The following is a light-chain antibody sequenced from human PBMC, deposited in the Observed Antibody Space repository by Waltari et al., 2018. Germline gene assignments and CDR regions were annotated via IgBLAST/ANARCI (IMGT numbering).Light chain of an antibody. J-gene: IGLJ2*01. CDR3: SAYTSRGTLK. CDR1: SDDIGSSSY. CDR2: DLT. V-gene: IGLV2-14*03. Sequence: QSALTQPASVSGSPGQSLTISCTGTSDDIGSSSYVTWYHQRPGKVPKLIIYDLTERPSGVSNRFSGSKSGSTASLTVSGLQAEDEGLFYCSAYTSRGTLKFGGGTRVTVL.